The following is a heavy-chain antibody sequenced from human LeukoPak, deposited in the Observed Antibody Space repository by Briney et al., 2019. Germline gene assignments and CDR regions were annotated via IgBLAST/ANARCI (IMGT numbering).Heavy chain of an antibody. D-gene: IGHD5-18*01. CDR2: ISGSGGST. V-gene: IGHV3-23*01. J-gene: IGHJ4*02. CDR3: AKATDVDTAMPTDY. Sequence: PGGSLRLSCAASGFTFSSYAMSWVRQAPGKGLEWVSGISGSGGSTYYADAVKGRFTISRDNSKNTLYLQMNSLRTEDTAVYYCAKATDVDTAMPTDYWGQGTLVTVSS. CDR1: GFTFSSYA.